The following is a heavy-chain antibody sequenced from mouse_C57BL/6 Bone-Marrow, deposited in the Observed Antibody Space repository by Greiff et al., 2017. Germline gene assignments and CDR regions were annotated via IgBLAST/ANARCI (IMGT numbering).Heavy chain of an antibody. CDR2: IDPSDSYT. Sequence: VQLQQPGAELVRPGTSVKLSCKASGYTFTSYWMHWVKQRPGQGLEWIGVIDPSDSYTNYNQKFKGKATLTVDTSSSTAYMQLSSLTSEDSAVYYCARRLCLKYFEVWGTGTTVTVSS. D-gene: IGHD2-2*01. CDR1: GYTFTSYW. V-gene: IGHV1-59*01. CDR3: ARRLCLKYFEV. J-gene: IGHJ1*03.